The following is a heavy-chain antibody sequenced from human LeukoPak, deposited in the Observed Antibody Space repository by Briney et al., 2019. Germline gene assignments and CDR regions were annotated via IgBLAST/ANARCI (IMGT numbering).Heavy chain of an antibody. Sequence: GGSLRLSCAASGFTFSSYEMNWVRQAPGKGLEWVSYISSSGSTIYYADSVKGRFTISRDNAKNTLYLQMNCLRAEDTAVYYCARGNWANNYWGQGTLVTVSS. CDR2: ISSSGSTI. CDR3: ARGNWANNY. V-gene: IGHV3-48*03. D-gene: IGHD1-1*01. CDR1: GFTFSSYE. J-gene: IGHJ4*02.